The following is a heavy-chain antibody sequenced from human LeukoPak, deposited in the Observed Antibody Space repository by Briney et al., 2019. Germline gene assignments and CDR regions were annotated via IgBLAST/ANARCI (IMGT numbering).Heavy chain of an antibody. D-gene: IGHD4-11*01. Sequence: ASVKVSCKVSGYTLTELSMHWVRQAPGKGLEWMGGFDPEDGETIYAQKFQGRVTMTEDTSTDTAYMELSSLRSEDTAVYYCATVYSNYDYFDYWGQGTLVTVSS. CDR3: ATVYSNYDYFDY. J-gene: IGHJ4*02. V-gene: IGHV1-24*01. CDR2: FDPEDGET. CDR1: GYTLTELS.